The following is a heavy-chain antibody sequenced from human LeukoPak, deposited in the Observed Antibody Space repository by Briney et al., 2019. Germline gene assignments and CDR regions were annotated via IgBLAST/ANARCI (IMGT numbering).Heavy chain of an antibody. V-gene: IGHV4-59*08. Sequence: SETLSLTCSVSGGSISDYYWSWIRLSPGTGLEWIGYMDYSGSAAYNPSLKSRVTISVDTSKNQFSLKLSSVTAADTAVYYCARGYDSGDYWGQGTLVTVSS. J-gene: IGHJ4*02. D-gene: IGHD3-22*01. CDR3: ARGYDSGDY. CDR2: MDYSGSA. CDR1: GGSISDYY.